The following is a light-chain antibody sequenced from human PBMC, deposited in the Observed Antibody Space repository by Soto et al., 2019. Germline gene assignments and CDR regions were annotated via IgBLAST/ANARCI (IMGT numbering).Light chain of an antibody. CDR3: MQPLQTPWT. CDR1: QSLLHINGYNY. Sequence: DIVMTQSPLSLPVTPGEPASISCRSSQSLLHINGYNYLDWYLQKPGQSPQLLIYLGSNRASGVPDRFSGSGSGTDFTLKISRVEAEDVGVSYCMQPLQTPWTFGQGTRVDIK. CDR2: LGS. J-gene: IGKJ1*01. V-gene: IGKV2-28*01.